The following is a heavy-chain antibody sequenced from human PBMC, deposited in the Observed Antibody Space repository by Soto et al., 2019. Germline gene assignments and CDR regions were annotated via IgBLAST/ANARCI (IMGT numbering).Heavy chain of an antibody. J-gene: IGHJ4*02. CDR2: IIPVFDTV. V-gene: IGHV1-69*01. Sequence: QEQLVQSGAEVKRSGSSVKVSCKDTGGLFSSYAVSWLRQAPGQGLEWMGGIIPVFDTVYYAQKFQGRVTLTADASTNTAYMELSSLRSEDTAMYYCARGGSGYVWFDEFWGQGTLVTVAS. D-gene: IGHD3-22*01. CDR1: GGLFSSYA. CDR3: ARGGSGYVWFDEF.